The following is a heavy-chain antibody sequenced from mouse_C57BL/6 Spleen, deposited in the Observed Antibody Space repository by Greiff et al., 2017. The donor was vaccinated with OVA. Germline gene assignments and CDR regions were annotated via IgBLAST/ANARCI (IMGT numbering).Heavy chain of an antibody. CDR2: ISYDGSN. D-gene: IGHD2-3*01. J-gene: IGHJ3*01. V-gene: IGHV3-6*01. CDR1: GYSFTSGYY. CDR3: ARVGLLSFAY. Sequence: DVQLVESGPGLVKPSPSLSLTCSVTGYSFTSGYYWNWIRQFPGNNLEWMGYISYDGSNNYNPSLKNQITITLDTSTNPFYLKLNSVTTEDTAAYYCARVGLLSFAYWGQGTLVTVSA.